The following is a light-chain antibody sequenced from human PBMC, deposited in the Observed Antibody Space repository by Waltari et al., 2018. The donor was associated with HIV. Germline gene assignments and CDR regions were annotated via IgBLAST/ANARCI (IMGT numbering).Light chain of an antibody. CDR3: AAWDDSLKGGA. J-gene: IGLJ1*01. Sequence: QSVLAQPPSASGPPGPRVTISCPGSPPNIGGNPVTWYQQLPGTAPKLLIYSNNERPSGVPDRLSGSTSGTSASLVISGLQSEDEADYYCAAWDDSLKGGAFGTGTKVTVL. V-gene: IGLV1-44*01. CDR2: SNN. CDR1: PPNIGGNP.